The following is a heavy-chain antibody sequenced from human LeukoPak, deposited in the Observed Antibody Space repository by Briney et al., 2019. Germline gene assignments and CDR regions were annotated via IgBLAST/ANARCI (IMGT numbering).Heavy chain of an antibody. J-gene: IGHJ5*02. CDR1: GGSISSGGYY. CDR2: IYYSGST. V-gene: IGHV4-31*03. Sequence: SQTLSLTCTVSGGSISSGGYYWSWIRQHPGRGLEWIVYIYYSGSTYYNPSLKSRFTISVAPSKNQFSLQLSSVPAADTAVYYCASYDSSGYPRSRTFDHWGQGTLVTVSS. D-gene: IGHD3-22*01. CDR3: ASYDSSGYPRSRTFDH.